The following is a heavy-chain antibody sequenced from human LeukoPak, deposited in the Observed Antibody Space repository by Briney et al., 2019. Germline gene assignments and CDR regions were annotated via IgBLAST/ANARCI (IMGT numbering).Heavy chain of an antibody. CDR2: ISYDGSNK. Sequence: GGSLRLSCAASGFTFSSYAMPWVRQAPGKGLEWVAVISYDGSNKYYADSVKGRFTISRDNSKNTLYLQMNSLRAEDTAVYYCARDQDYDSITFGYWGQGTLVTVSS. D-gene: IGHD3-22*01. CDR1: GFTFSSYA. J-gene: IGHJ4*02. V-gene: IGHV3-30-3*01. CDR3: ARDQDYDSITFGY.